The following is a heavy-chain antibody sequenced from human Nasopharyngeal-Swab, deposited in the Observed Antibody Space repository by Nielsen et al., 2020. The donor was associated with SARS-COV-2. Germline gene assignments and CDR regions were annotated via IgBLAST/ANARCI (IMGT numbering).Heavy chain of an antibody. D-gene: IGHD3-10*01. J-gene: IGHJ3*02. CDR3: ARDHVLPDAFDI. CDR1: GFTFRSDR. CDR2: ISSSSSYI. V-gene: IGHV3-21*01. Sequence: CCAASGFTFRSDRMNWGRQDPGKGLEWVSSISSSSSYIYYADSVKGRFTISRDNAKNSLYLQMNSLRAEDTAVYYCARDHVLPDAFDIWGQGTMVTVSS.